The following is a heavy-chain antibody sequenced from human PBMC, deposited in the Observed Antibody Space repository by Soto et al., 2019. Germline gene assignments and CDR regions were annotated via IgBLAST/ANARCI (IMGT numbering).Heavy chain of an antibody. CDR2: ISSSSSYI. V-gene: IGHV3-21*02. CDR1: GFTFSSYS. CDR3: ARVELGDSSGYSSPFDY. Sequence: DVQLVESGGGLVKPGGSLRLSCAASGFTFSSYSMNWVRQAPGKGLEWVSSISSSSSYIYYADSVKGRFTISRDNAKNSLYLQMNSLRAEDTAVYYCARVELGDSSGYSSPFDYWGQGTLVTVSS. J-gene: IGHJ4*02. D-gene: IGHD3-22*01.